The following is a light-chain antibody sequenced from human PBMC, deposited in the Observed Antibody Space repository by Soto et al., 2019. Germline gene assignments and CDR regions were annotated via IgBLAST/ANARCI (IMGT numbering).Light chain of an antibody. V-gene: IGKV3-15*01. Sequence: EIVMTQSPATLSVSPGERATLSCRASQSITTKLAWYQQRPGQAPRPLIYGASNRATGIPARFSGSGSGTDFTLTISSSQSDDSAVYYCQQYYNWPRTFGPGTKV. CDR2: GAS. CDR1: QSITTK. J-gene: IGKJ1*01. CDR3: QQYYNWPRT.